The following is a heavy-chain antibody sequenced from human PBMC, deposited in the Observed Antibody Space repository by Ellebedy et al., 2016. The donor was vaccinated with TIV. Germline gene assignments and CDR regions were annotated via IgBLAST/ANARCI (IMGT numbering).Heavy chain of an antibody. CDR3: VAYGPGSYSIDY. J-gene: IGHJ4*02. V-gene: IGHV3-64*02. Sequence: GESLKISCVASGFSFSTYAMHWVRQAPGKGLEYVSSISSNGGTTDYADSVKGRFTISRDNSKSTLFLQMGRLRTEDLAVYYCVAYGPGSYSIDYWGQGTLVTVSS. D-gene: IGHD3-10*01. CDR1: GFSFSTYA. CDR2: ISSNGGTT.